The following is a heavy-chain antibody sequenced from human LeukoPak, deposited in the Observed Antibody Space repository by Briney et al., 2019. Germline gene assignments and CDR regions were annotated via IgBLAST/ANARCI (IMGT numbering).Heavy chain of an antibody. J-gene: IGHJ6*02. V-gene: IGHV3-33*01. CDR3: ARPYYYDSSGYSPYGMDV. Sequence: PGRSLRLSCAASGFTFRSYGMYWVRQAPGRGLEWVAVTGYDGSNKYYADSVKGRFTISRDNSKNTLFLQMNSLRAEDTAVYYCARPYYYDSSGYSPYGMDVWGQGTTVTVSS. CDR2: TGYDGSNK. CDR1: GFTFRSYG. D-gene: IGHD3-22*01.